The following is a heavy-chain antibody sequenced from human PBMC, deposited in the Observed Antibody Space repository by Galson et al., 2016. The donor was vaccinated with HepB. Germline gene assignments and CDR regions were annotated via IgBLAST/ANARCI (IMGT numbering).Heavy chain of an antibody. CDR3: AKDDGGLYYHGMDV. D-gene: IGHD3-3*01. Sequence: SLRLSCAASGFSFSSYGMHWVRQPPGKGLEWVAVISYDGSNQHYADSVKGRFTVSRDNSKNMLYLQMNSLRGEDTAVYYSAKDDGGLYYHGMDVWGQGTTVTVSS. V-gene: IGHV3-30*18. CDR2: ISYDGSNQ. J-gene: IGHJ6*02. CDR1: GFSFSSYG.